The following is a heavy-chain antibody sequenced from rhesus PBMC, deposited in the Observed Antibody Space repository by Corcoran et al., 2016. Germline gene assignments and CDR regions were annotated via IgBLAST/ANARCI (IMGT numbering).Heavy chain of an antibody. CDR2: ISWSGGST. D-gene: IGHD6-25*01. Sequence: VQLQESGPGLVKPSETLSLTCAVSGGSISSGYYYWSWIRQPPGKGLEWVSGISWSGGSTYYADTVKGQFTISRDNAKNSLYLQMGSLRAEDTALYYCARSDTSGSWNFHFDYWGQGVLVTVSS. J-gene: IGHJ4*01. CDR3: ARSDTSGSWNFHFDY. CDR1: GGSISSGYYY. V-gene: IGHV3-201*01.